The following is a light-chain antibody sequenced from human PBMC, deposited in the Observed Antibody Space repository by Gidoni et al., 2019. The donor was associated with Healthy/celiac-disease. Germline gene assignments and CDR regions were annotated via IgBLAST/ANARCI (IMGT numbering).Light chain of an antibody. CDR2: AAT. CDR3: QQSYSTRWT. J-gene: IGKJ1*01. CDR1: QSISSY. V-gene: IGKV1-39*01. Sequence: DIQMNQSPSSLSASVGDRVTITCRASQSISSYFNWYQQKPGKAPKLLIYAATSLQSGVQSRFSGSGSGTDFTLTISSLQPEDCATYYCQQSYSTRWTFGQGTKVESK.